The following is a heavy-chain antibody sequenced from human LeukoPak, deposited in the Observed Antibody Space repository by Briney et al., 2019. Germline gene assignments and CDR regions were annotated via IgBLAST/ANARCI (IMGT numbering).Heavy chain of an antibody. V-gene: IGHV3-30-3*01. D-gene: IGHD3-3*01. CDR1: GFTFSSYA. Sequence: GGSLRLSCAASGFTFSSYAMHWVRQAPGKGLEWVAVISYDGSNKYYADSVKGRFTISRDNSKNTLYLQMNSLRAEDTAVYYCVKDGLRFSEWSPPLNFWGQGTLVTVSS. CDR3: VKDGLRFSEWSPPLNF. J-gene: IGHJ4*02. CDR2: ISYDGSNK.